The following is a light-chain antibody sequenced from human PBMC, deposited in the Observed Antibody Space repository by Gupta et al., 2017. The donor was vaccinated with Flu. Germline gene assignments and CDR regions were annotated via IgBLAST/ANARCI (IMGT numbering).Light chain of an antibody. Sequence: SITISCTGTNSDIGTYNVVSWYQQHPGKAPKLMIYEVTKRPSGVSNRSSGSKSGNTASLTISGLQAEDEAHYYCCSYAGSRPFLFGGGTKLTVL. J-gene: IGLJ2*01. CDR2: EVT. CDR3: CSYAGSRPFL. V-gene: IGLV2-23*02. CDR1: NSDIGTYNV.